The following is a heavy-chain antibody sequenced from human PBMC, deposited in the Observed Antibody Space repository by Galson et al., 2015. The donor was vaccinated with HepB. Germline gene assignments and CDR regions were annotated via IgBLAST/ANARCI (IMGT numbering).Heavy chain of an antibody. D-gene: IGHD5-12*01. V-gene: IGHV4-4*07. J-gene: IGHJ4*02. CDR3: ARGHSAYGSLFAY. CDR2: IYTRGTT. CDR1: GDSITSSY. Sequence: SETLSLTCTVSGDSITSSYWNWLRQPAGKALEYIGRIYTRGTTNYNPSLNSRVTISVDTSKSQVSLKLNSVTAADTAVYYCARGHSAYGSLFAYWGPGTQVAVSS.